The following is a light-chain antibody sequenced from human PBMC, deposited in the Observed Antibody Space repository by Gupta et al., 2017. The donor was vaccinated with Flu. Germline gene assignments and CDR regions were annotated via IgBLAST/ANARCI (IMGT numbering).Light chain of an antibody. V-gene: IGLV3-21*02. Sequence: ETARISGRWNNIGDKSVFWYQQKPGQAPILVVYDDNLLPSGVPDRFSGSKSGNTASLTISGVEAGDEADYYCQVWDDDIDRWVFGGGTKLTVL. J-gene: IGLJ3*02. CDR2: DDN. CDR3: QVWDDDIDRWV. CDR1: NIGDKS.